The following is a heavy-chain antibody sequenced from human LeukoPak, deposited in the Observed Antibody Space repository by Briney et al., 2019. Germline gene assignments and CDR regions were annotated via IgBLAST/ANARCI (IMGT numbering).Heavy chain of an antibody. D-gene: IGHD4-17*01. J-gene: IGHJ4*02. CDR1: GFTFSGYS. CDR2: ISSSSSYI. V-gene: IGHV3-21*01. CDR3: ARDGVATVTNFDY. Sequence: GGSLRLSCPASGFTFSGYSMNWVRQAPGKGLEWVSSISSSSSYIYYADSVKGRFTISRDNAKNSLYLQMNSLRAEDTAVYYCARDGVATVTNFDYWGQGTLVTVSS.